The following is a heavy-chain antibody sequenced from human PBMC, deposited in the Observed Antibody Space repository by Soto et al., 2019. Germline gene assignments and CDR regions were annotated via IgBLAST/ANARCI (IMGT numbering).Heavy chain of an antibody. Sequence: GESLKISCKGSGYSFTSYWIGWVRQMPGKGLEWMGIIYPGDSDTRYSPSFQGQVTISADKSISTAYLQWSSLKASDTAMYYCARQPIAEAGNDYFDYWGQGTLVTVSS. CDR3: ARQPIAEAGNDYFDY. CDR1: GYSFTSYW. V-gene: IGHV5-51*01. J-gene: IGHJ4*02. CDR2: IYPGDSDT. D-gene: IGHD6-13*01.